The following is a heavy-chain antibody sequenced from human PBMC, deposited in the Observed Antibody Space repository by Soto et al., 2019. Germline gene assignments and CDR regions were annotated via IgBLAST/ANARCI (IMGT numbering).Heavy chain of an antibody. CDR1: GFTFSSYS. J-gene: IGHJ6*02. V-gene: IGHV3-21*01. CDR3: ARDRSEDYDFWSGYPRDYYYGMDV. D-gene: IGHD3-3*01. Sequence: EVQLVESVGGLVKPGGSLRLSCAASGFTFSSYSMNWVRQAPGKGLEWVSSISSSSSYIYYADSVKGRFTISRDNAKNSLYLQMNSLRAEDTAVYYCARDRSEDYDFWSGYPRDYYYGMDVWGQGTTVTVSS. CDR2: ISSSSSYI.